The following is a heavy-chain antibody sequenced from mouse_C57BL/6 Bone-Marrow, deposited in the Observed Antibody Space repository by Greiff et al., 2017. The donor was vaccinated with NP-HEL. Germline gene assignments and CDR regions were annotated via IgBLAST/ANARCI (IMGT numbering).Heavy chain of an antibody. J-gene: IGHJ4*01. Sequence: DVMLVESGEGLVKPGGSLKLSCAASGFTFSSYAMSWVRQTPEKRLEWVAYISSGGDYIYYADTVKGRFTISRDNARNTLYLQMSSLKSEDTAMYYCTRDRGLRQAMDYWGQGTSVTVSS. CDR2: ISSGGDYI. V-gene: IGHV5-9-1*02. D-gene: IGHD2-4*01. CDR3: TRDRGLRQAMDY. CDR1: GFTFSSYA.